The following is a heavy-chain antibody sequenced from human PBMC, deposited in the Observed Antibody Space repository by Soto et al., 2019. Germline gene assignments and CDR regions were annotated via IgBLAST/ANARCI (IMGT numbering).Heavy chain of an antibody. J-gene: IGHJ4*02. D-gene: IGHD3-22*01. CDR3: ATHKYYYDSSGYRTFDY. CDR2: IYPGDSDT. Sequence: PGESLKISCKGSGYSFTSYWIGWVRQMPGKGLEWMGIIYPGDSDTRDSPSFQGQVTISADKSISTAYLQWSSLKASDTAMYYCATHKYYYDSSGYRTFDYWGQGTLVTVSS. V-gene: IGHV5-51*01. CDR1: GYSFTSYW.